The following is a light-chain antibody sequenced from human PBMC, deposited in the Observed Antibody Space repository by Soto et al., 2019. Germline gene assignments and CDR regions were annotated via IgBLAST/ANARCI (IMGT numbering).Light chain of an antibody. J-gene: IGKJ5*01. CDR3: QQYSTSPT. CDR2: GAS. Sequence: EIVLTQSPGTLSLSPGERATLSCMASQSVSSDYLTWYQQKPGQAPRLLIYGASSRATGIPDRFSGSGSGTDFTLTISRLEPEDFAVYYCQQYSTSPTFGEGTRLEIK. V-gene: IGKV3-20*01. CDR1: QSVSSDY.